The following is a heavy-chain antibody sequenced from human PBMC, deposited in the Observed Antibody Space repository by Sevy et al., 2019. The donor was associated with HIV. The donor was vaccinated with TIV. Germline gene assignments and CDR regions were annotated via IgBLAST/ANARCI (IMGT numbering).Heavy chain of an antibody. CDR1: GFTLRTYS. V-gene: IGHV3-21*04. J-gene: IGHJ4*02. Sequence: GESLKISCAASGFTLRTYSMNWVRQAPGKGLEWLSSISDDSRYIYYSDSVKGRFTISRANAKNLLYLQMNNLRVEDTAIYYCARDFTIFGVVSGIDYWGQGNLVTVSS. D-gene: IGHD3-3*01. CDR3: ARDFTIFGVVSGIDY. CDR2: ISDDSRYI.